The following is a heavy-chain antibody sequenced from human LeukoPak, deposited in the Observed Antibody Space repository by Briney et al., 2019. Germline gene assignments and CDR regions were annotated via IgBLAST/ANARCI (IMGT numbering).Heavy chain of an antibody. J-gene: IGHJ5*02. CDR2: ISGSGGST. CDR1: GFTFSSYA. V-gene: IGHV3-23*01. CDR3: AKDKTYQLLTHNWFDP. Sequence: GGSLRLSCAAAGFTFSSYAMSWVRQAPGKGLEWVSSISGSGGSTYYADSVKGRFTISRDNSKNTLYLQMNSLRAEDTAVYYCAKDKTYQLLTHNWFDPWGQGTLVTVSS. D-gene: IGHD2-2*01.